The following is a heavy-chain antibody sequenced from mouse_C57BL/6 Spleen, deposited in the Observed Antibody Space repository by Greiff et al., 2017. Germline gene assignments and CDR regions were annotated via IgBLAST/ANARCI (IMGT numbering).Heavy chain of an antibody. V-gene: IGHV1-80*01. J-gene: IGHJ3*01. Sequence: QVHVKQSGAELVKPGASVKISCKASGYAFSSYWMNWVKQRPGKGLEWIGQIYPGDGDTNYNGKFKGKATLTADKSSSTAYMQLSSLTSEDSAVYFCARSNSNYPFAYWGQGTLVTVSA. CDR3: ARSNSNYPFAY. CDR2: IYPGDGDT. D-gene: IGHD2-5*01. CDR1: GYAFSSYW.